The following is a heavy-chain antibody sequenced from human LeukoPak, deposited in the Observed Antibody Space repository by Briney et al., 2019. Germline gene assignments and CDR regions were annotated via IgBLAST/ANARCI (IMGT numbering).Heavy chain of an antibody. CDR1: GGSARSGSYY. J-gene: IGHJ4*02. D-gene: IGHD1-26*01. CDR2: IYYSGST. V-gene: IGHV4-61*01. Sequence: SETLSRTCTVSGGSARSGSYYWTWIRQAPGKGREWIGYIYYSGSTNYNPSLKSRVTISVDTSKNQVSLKLTSVTAADTAVYYCARLGFSNSGSYLAPSDYWGQGTLVTVSS. CDR3: ARLGFSNSGSYLAPSDY.